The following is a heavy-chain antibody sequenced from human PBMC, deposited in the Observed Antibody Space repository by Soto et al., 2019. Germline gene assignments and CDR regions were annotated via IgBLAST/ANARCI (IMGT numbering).Heavy chain of an antibody. Sequence: QVQLVQSGAEVKQPGASVKVSCNASGYTFTSYGVTWVRQAPGQGLEWMGWIGAYTGNTNYAQHLQGRVTMTTDTFPNTAHMELRSLRSVDTAVYYCAAGGGYDFYFGYWGQGTLVIVSS. J-gene: IGHJ4*02. CDR1: GYTFTSYG. D-gene: IGHD5-12*01. CDR2: IGAYTGNT. V-gene: IGHV1-18*01. CDR3: AAGGGYDFYFGY.